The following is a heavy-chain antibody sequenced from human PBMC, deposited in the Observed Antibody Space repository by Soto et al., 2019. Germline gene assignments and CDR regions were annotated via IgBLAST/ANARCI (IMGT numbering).Heavy chain of an antibody. CDR3: ARPSSGWDSIGDYGMDV. CDR1: GYAFTSYD. Sequence: GPSVKVSCKASGYAFTSYDINWVRQATGQGLEWMGWMNPNSGNTGYAQKFQGRVTMTRNTSISTAYMELSSLRSEDTAVYYCARPSSGWDSIGDYGMDVWGQGTTVTVSS. V-gene: IGHV1-8*01. J-gene: IGHJ6*02. CDR2: MNPNSGNT. D-gene: IGHD6-19*01.